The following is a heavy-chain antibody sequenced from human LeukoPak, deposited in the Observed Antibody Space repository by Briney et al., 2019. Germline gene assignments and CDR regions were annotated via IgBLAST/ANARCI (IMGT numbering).Heavy chain of an antibody. V-gene: IGHV1-18*01. Sequence: ASVKVSCKASGYIFTSYGISWVRQAPGQGLEWMGWISAYNGSTNYVQKLQGRVTMTTDTSTSTAYMELRSLRSDDTAVYNCARDVGYCSSTSCHNHFDYWGQGTLVTVSS. CDR1: GYIFTSYG. CDR3: ARDVGYCSSTSCHNHFDY. CDR2: ISAYNGST. J-gene: IGHJ4*02. D-gene: IGHD2-2*02.